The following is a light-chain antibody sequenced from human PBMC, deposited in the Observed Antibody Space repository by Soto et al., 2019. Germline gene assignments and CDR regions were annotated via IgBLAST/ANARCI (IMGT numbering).Light chain of an antibody. CDR1: QDISTF. J-gene: IGKJ2*01. Sequence: DIQMTQSPSSLSACVEDSVTITCRATQDISTFLNWYQQRPGKAPNVLIYRASTLQGDVPSRFSGSGSGTDFTLPISGLQPEDLAIYYCQQSYSTPFTFGQGTQVEV. CDR3: QQSYSTPFT. V-gene: IGKV1-39*01. CDR2: RAS.